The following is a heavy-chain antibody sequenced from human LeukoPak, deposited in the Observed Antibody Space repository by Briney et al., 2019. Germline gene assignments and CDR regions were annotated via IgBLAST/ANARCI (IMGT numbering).Heavy chain of an antibody. CDR2: IDTSGST. Sequence: PSETLSLTCTVPGGSISSYFWSWIRQPAPKGMEWVGRIDTSGSTNYNPSLKSRVTMSVATSKNKTAQKQSTGTAADTAVDYCAKMASLSHGRNWFDPWGQGTLVTVSS. CDR3: AKMASLSHGRNWFDP. V-gene: IGHV4-4*07. D-gene: IGHD5-18*01. J-gene: IGHJ5*02. CDR1: GGSISSYF.